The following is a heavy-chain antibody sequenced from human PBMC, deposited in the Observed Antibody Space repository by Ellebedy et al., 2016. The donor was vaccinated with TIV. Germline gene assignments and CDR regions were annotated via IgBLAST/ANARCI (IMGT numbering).Heavy chain of an antibody. CDR2: IYHSGST. CDR1: GASFSAYY. J-gene: IGHJ3*02. Sequence: SETLSLXXAVYGASFSAYYWTWIRQPPGKGLEWIGEIYHSGSTNYNPSLKSRVTISVDTSKNQFSLKLSSVTAADTAVYYCARDAWGRDAFDIWGQGTMVSVSS. D-gene: IGHD7-27*01. CDR3: ARDAWGRDAFDI. V-gene: IGHV4-34*01.